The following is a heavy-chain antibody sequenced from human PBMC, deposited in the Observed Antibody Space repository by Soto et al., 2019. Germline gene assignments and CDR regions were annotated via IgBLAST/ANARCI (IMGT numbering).Heavy chain of an antibody. Sequence: PSETLSLTCTVSGGSLNNYNWNWIRQSAGTGLEWIGRIYSSGKTYYNPSLKSRVTLSLDMLNNQISLKVTSVTAADTAMYYCARERTYQMFGDDALDFWGLGTMVTASS. D-gene: IGHD2-2*01. CDR2: IYSSGKT. J-gene: IGHJ3*01. V-gene: IGHV4-4*07. CDR3: ARERTYQMFGDDALDF. CDR1: GGSLNNYN.